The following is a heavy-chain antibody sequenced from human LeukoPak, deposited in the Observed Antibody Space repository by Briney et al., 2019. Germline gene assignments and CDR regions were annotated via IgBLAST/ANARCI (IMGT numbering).Heavy chain of an antibody. CDR3: ARGTRLGVVITDAFDI. D-gene: IGHD3-3*01. CDR1: GGSFGGYY. Sequence: SETLSLTCTVSGGSFGGYYWTWIRQPPGKGLEWIGYIYYSGSTYYNPSLKSRVTISVDTSKNQFSLKLSSVTAADTAVYYCARGTRLGVVITDAFDIWGQGTMVTVSS. J-gene: IGHJ3*02. V-gene: IGHV4-30-4*08. CDR2: IYYSGST.